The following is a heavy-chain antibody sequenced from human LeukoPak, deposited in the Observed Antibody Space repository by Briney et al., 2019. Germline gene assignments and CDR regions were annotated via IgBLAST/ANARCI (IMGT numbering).Heavy chain of an antibody. Sequence: SETLSLTCTVSGGSISSSSYYWGWIRQPPGKGLEWIGSIYYSGSTYYNPSLKSRVTISVDTSKNQFSLKLSSVTAADTAVYYCARGSLVVRDYYYYYYMDVWGKGTTVTVSS. V-gene: IGHV4-39*01. CDR3: ARGSLVVRDYYYYYYMDV. CDR2: IYYSGST. CDR1: GGSISSSSYY. J-gene: IGHJ6*03. D-gene: IGHD2-15*01.